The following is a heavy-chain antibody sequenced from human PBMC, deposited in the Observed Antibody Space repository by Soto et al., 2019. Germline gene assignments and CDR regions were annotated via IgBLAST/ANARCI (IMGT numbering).Heavy chain of an antibody. Sequence: EVQLLESGGGLIQPGGSLRLSCSASGFSFSSYAMMWVRQAPGKGLEWVSVISGRGGSSYFADSAKGRFTISRDNSKKMLYLEMNSLRAEDTAIYFCATGSIEYSAAVDYWGQGTLVIVSS. V-gene: IGHV3-23*01. J-gene: IGHJ4*02. D-gene: IGHD1-26*01. CDR2: ISGRGGSS. CDR1: GFSFSSYA. CDR3: ATGSIEYSAAVDY.